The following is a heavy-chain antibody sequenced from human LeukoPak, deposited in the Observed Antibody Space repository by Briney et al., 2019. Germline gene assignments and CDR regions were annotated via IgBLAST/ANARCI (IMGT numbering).Heavy chain of an antibody. Sequence: ASVKVSCKASGYTFTSYDINWVRQATGQGLEWMGWMNPNSGNTGYEQKFQGRVTITRNTSISTAYMELSSLRSEDTAVYYCARGRGSSSSGRSNRRYNYYYYMDVWGKGTTVTVSS. CDR2: MNPNSGNT. V-gene: IGHV1-8*03. J-gene: IGHJ6*03. CDR3: ARGRGSSSSGRSNRRYNYYYYMDV. CDR1: GYTFTSYD. D-gene: IGHD6-6*01.